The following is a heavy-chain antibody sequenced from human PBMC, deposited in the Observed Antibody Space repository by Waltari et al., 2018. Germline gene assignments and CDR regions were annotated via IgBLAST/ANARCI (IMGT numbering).Heavy chain of an antibody. CDR3: AREYHSLRGFYYYYYMDV. CDR2: IYTSGST. D-gene: IGHD3-10*01. V-gene: IGHV4-4*07. CDR1: GGSISSYY. Sequence: QVQLQESGPGLVKPSETLSLTCTVSGGSISSYYWSWIRQPAGKGLEWIGRIYTSGSTNYNPSLKSRVTMSVDTSKNQFSLKLSSVTAADTAVYYCAREYHSLRGFYYYYYMDVWGKGTTVTISS. J-gene: IGHJ6*03.